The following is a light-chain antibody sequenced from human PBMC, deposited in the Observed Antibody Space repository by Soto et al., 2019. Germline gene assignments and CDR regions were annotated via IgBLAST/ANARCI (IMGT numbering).Light chain of an antibody. V-gene: IGKV3-20*01. CDR2: GAS. Sequence: EIVLTQSPGTLSLSPGERATLSCRASQSVSSTYLAWYRQKPGQAPRLLIYGASSRATGIPDRFSGSVSGTDFTLTISRLEAEDFAVYYCQQYGRSTWTFGQGTKVA. CDR3: QQYGRSTWT. CDR1: QSVSSTY. J-gene: IGKJ1*01.